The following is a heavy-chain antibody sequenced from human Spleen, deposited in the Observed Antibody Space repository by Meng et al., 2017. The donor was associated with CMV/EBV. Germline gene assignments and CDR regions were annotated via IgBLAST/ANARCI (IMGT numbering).Heavy chain of an antibody. Sequence: SVKVSCKASGGTFSSYAISWVRQAPGQGLEWMGGIIPIFGTANYAQKFQGRVTITTDESTSTAYMELRSLRSDDTAVYYCARDQRGYSFGYYYYYGMDVWGQGTTVTVSS. CDR2: IIPIFGTA. CDR1: GGTFSSYA. CDR3: ARDQRGYSFGYYYYYGMDV. V-gene: IGHV1-69*05. D-gene: IGHD5-18*01. J-gene: IGHJ6*02.